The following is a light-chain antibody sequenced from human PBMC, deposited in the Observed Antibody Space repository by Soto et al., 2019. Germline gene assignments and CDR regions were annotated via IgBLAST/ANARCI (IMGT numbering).Light chain of an antibody. Sequence: QSVLTQPPSASGSPGQSVTISYTGTKSDIGVYDFVSWYQHHPGKAPRLIIYEVVQRPSGVPDRFSGSKSGNTASLTVSGLQAADEADYFCKSYAGSNTYVFGSGTKLTVL. CDR2: EVV. CDR3: KSYAGSNTYV. V-gene: IGLV2-8*01. J-gene: IGLJ1*01. CDR1: KSDIGVYDF.